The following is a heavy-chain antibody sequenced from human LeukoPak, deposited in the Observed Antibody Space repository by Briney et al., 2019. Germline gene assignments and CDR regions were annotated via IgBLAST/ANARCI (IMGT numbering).Heavy chain of an antibody. V-gene: IGHV4-4*02. J-gene: IGHJ4*02. CDR1: GGSIISTNW. Sequence: SETLSLTCGVSGGSIISTNWWSWVRQPPGQGLEWIGEVSLSGLTNYNPSLSSRVIMALDTSKNHLSLHLTSVTAADTAVYYCSRENGAFSPFGHWGQGYLVTVLS. D-gene: IGHD2-8*01. CDR3: SRENGAFSPFGH. CDR2: VSLSGLT.